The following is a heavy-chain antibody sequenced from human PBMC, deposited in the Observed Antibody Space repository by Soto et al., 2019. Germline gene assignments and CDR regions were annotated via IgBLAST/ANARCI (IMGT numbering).Heavy chain of an antibody. CDR2: IFYSGTT. Sequence: PSETLSLTCTVSGGSISRGGYFWSWIRQHPGKGLEWIGYIFYSGTTYYNPSLKSRVTISVDTSKNQFSLKLSSVTAADTAVYYCARSVDPWGQGTLVTVSS. CDR1: GGSISRGGYF. V-gene: IGHV4-31*03. CDR3: ARSVDP. J-gene: IGHJ5*02.